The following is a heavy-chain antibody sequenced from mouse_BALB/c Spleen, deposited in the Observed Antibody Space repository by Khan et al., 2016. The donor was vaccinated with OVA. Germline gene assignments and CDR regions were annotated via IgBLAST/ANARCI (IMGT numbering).Heavy chain of an antibody. Sequence: EVQLQESGPGLVKPSQSLSLSCTVTGYSITSDYAWNWIRQSPGNKLEWMGYISYSGSTNYNPALKSRISITRDTSKNQVYMQLNSLTTEDTYSYYCASDGSRYYYAMDYWGQGTSVTVSS. J-gene: IGHJ4*01. CDR3: ASDGSRYYYAMDY. D-gene: IGHD2-3*01. V-gene: IGHV3-2*02. CDR2: ISYSGST. CDR1: GYSITSDYA.